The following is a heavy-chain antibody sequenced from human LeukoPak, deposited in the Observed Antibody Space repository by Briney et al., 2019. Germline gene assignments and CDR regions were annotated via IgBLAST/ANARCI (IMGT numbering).Heavy chain of an antibody. J-gene: IGHJ4*02. D-gene: IGHD3-10*01. CDR3: ASFSMVRGVVTDY. V-gene: IGHV5-51*01. CDR1: GYSFTSFW. Sequence: GESLQISFQGFGYSFTSFWIGWVRQMPGKGLEWMGVIYPGDSDTRYRPSFQGQVTISADKSITTAYLQWTSLKASDTAIYYCASFSMVRGVVTDYWGQGTLVTVSS. CDR2: IYPGDSDT.